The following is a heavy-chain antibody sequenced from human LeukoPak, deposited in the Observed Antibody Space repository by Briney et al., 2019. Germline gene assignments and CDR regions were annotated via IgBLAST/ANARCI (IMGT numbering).Heavy chain of an antibody. CDR1: GGSTSSYY. V-gene: IGHV4-59*12. CDR3: AREGETYYYDSSGYQRDPVDSFDI. D-gene: IGHD3-22*01. Sequence: PSETLSLTCTVSGGSTSSYYWSCIRQPPGKGLEWIGYIYYSGSTNYNPSLKSRVTISVDTSKNQFSLKLSSVTAADTAVYYCAREGETYYYDSSGYQRDPVDSFDIWGQGTMVTVSS. J-gene: IGHJ3*02. CDR2: IYYSGST.